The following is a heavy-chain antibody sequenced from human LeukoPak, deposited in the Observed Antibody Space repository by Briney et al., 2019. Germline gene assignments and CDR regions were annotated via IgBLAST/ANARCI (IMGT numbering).Heavy chain of an antibody. V-gene: IGHV3-48*03. J-gene: IGHJ4*02. CDR3: ARTRGDYGDYAGY. CDR2: ISSSGSTI. CDR1: GFTSTIYE. D-gene: IGHD4-17*01. Sequence: VGSLRLSCAASGFTSTIYEMNWVRQAPGKGREWVSYISSSGSTIYYAHSVKGRFTISRDNAKNSLYLQMNSLRAEDTAVYYCARTRGDYGDYAGYWGQGTLVTVSS.